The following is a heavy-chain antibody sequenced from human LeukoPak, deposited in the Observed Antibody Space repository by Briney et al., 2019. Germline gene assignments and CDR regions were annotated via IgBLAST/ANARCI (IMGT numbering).Heavy chain of an antibody. Sequence: ASVKVSCKVSGYTLTELSMHWVRQAPGKGLEWMGGFDPEDGETIYAQKFQGRVTMTEDTSTDTAYMELSSLRSEDTAVYYCATDTPHYYYYGMDVWGQGTTVTVSS. CDR1: GYTLTELS. CDR2: FDPEDGET. J-gene: IGHJ6*02. CDR3: ATDTPHYYYYGMDV. V-gene: IGHV1-24*01. D-gene: IGHD2-15*01.